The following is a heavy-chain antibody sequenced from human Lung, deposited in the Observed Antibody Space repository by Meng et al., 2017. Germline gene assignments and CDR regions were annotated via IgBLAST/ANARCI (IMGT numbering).Heavy chain of an antibody. CDR1: GFNFGDYI. D-gene: IGHD3-3*01. CDR2: IVSDGGIT. J-gene: IGHJ4*02. CDR3: ARDLAWVLFDY. V-gene: IGHV3-74*01. Sequence: EVTLVASGGCSVPPGGTLRLSCGASGFNFGDYIMHWVRQSPGKGLEWISRIVSDGGITTYADSVKGRFTVSRDNAKNTLYLQMNSLGADDTAVYYCARDLAWVLFDYWGQGALVTVSS.